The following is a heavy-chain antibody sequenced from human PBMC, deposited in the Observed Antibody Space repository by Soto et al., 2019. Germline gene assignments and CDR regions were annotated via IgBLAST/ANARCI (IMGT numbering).Heavy chain of an antibody. CDR2: ISGSGGST. V-gene: IGHV3-23*01. CDR3: AKDRQQWLEPHIVYY. CDR1: GFTFSSYA. Sequence: EVQLLESGGGLVQPGGSLRLSCAASGFTFSSYAMSWVRQAPGKGLEWVSAISGSGGSTYYADSVKGRFTISRDNSKNTLYQQMNSLRAEDTAVYYCAKDRQQWLEPHIVYYWGQGTLVTVSS. D-gene: IGHD6-19*01. J-gene: IGHJ4*02.